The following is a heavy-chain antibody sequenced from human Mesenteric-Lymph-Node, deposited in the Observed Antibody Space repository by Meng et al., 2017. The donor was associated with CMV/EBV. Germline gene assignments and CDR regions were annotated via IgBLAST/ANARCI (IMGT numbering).Heavy chain of an antibody. CDR1: GFTFSDYA. Sequence: GESLKISCAASGFTFSDYAMSWVRQAPGKGLEWVSVIYAANSGTRYAASVKGRFTISRDNSKNTLYLQMDSLRAEDTAIYYCARGWSGGVDYYFDYWVQGILVTVSS. D-gene: IGHD3-16*01. CDR2: IYAANSGT. J-gene: IGHJ4*02. CDR3: ARGWSGGVDYYFDY. V-gene: IGHV3-23*03.